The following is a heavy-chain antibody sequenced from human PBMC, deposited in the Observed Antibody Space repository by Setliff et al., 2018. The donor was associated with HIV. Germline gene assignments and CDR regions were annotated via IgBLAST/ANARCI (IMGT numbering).Heavy chain of an antibody. CDR1: GGTLSRNA. V-gene: IGHV1-69*13. J-gene: IGHJ6*03. CDR3: ATAGEMATIGYSYYYMGV. CDR2: ITPIFGTP. D-gene: IGHD3-10*01. Sequence: SVKVSCKASGGTLSRNAISWVRQAPGQGLEWIGGITPIFGTPKYAQKFQGRVTITADESRSTAYLELSSLRSEDTAVYYCATAGEMATIGYSYYYMGVWGKGTTVNVSS.